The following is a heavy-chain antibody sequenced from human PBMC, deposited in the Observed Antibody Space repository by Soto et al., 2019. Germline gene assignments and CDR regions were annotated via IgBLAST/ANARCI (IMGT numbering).Heavy chain of an antibody. CDR3: ARANWYSEY. D-gene: IGHD7-27*01. J-gene: IGHJ4*02. Sequence: QVHLQESGPGLVKPSETLSLTCTVSGGSINNHYWSWIRQPPGKGLEWIGYIYYTGSTNYNPSLKSRVNMSVDTSQNQFSLNLTSLTAADTAIYYCARANWYSEYWGQGTLITVSS. V-gene: IGHV4-59*11. CDR2: IYYTGST. CDR1: GGSINNHY.